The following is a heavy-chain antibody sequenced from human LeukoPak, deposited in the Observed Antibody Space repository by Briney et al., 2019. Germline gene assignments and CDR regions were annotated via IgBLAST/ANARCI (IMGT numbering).Heavy chain of an antibody. V-gene: IGHV1-18*01. J-gene: IGHJ5*02. Sequence: ASVKVSCKASGYTFTSYGISWVRQAPGQGLERMGWISAYNGNTNYAQKLQGRVTMTTDTSTSTAYMELRSLRSDDTAVYYCARGGLAYCGGDCYSGWFDPWGQGTLVAVSS. CDR2: ISAYNGNT. CDR3: ARGGLAYCGGDCYSGWFDP. D-gene: IGHD2-21*02. CDR1: GYTFTSYG.